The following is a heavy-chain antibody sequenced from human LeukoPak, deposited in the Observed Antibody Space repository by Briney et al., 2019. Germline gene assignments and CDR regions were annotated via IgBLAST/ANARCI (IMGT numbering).Heavy chain of an antibody. D-gene: IGHD4/OR15-4a*01. Sequence: SETLSLTCAVYGGSFSGYYWNWIRQPPGKGLEWIGEINHSGSTNYNPSLKSRVTMSVDTSKNQISLKLNSVTAADTAVYYCARDLYGGLFDYWGQGTLVNVSS. CDR1: GGSFSGYY. CDR3: ARDLYGGLFDY. V-gene: IGHV4-34*01. CDR2: INHSGST. J-gene: IGHJ4*02.